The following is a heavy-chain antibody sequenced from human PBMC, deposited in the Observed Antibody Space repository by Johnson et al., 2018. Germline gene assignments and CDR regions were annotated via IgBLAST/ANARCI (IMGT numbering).Heavy chain of an antibody. Sequence: EVQLVESGGGLVQPGGSLRLSCAASGFTFSSYWMHWVRHAPGKGLVWVSRLNSDGGTTNTADSVKGRFTISRDNAKNTLSLQMNSLRAEDTAVYYCARGKYDYMDVWGKGTTVTVSS. CDR1: GFTFSSYW. J-gene: IGHJ6*03. V-gene: IGHV3-74*02. CDR3: ARGKYDYMDV. CDR2: LNSDGGTT.